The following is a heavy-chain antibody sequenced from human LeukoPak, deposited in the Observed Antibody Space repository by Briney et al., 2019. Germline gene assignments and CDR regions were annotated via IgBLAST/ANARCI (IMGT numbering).Heavy chain of an antibody. CDR3: ARSYCSSTSCHEYSAMDV. CDR1: GFTFSSYA. J-gene: IGHJ6*02. D-gene: IGHD2-2*01. CDR2: ISYDGSNK. Sequence: GGSLRLSCAASGFTFSSYAMHWVRQAPGKGLEWVAVISYDGSNKYYADSVKGRFTISRDNSKNTLYLQMNSLRVEDTAVYYCARSYCSSTSCHEYSAMDVWGQGTTVTVSS. V-gene: IGHV3-30-3*01.